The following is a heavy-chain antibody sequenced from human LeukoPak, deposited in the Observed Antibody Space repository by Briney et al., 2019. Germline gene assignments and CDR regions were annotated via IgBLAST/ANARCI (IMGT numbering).Heavy chain of an antibody. CDR3: AKGPTAHDAFDI. CDR2: ISGSGGST. CDR1: GFTFSSYA. J-gene: IGHJ3*02. V-gene: IGHV3-23*01. Sequence: GGSLRLSCAASGFTFSSYAMSWVRQAPGKGLEWVSAISGSGGSTYYADSVKGRFTISKDNSKNTLYLQMNSLRAEDTAVYYCAKGPTAHDAFDIWGQGTMVTVSS. D-gene: IGHD4-17*01.